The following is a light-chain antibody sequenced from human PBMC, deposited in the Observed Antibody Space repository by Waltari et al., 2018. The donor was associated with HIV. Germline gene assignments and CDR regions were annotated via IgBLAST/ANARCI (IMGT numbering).Light chain of an antibody. Sequence: QSALTQPPSASFSPGQSVTLSCTGTISYVGGFDYCSWYQQHPAKAPKRLIYAVNRPPSGVPDRFSGSQSGETHSMNVSGLKTDDAADDYCSSYEEPNDVLVGGGTKLTV. J-gene: IGLJ2*01. CDR2: AVN. CDR1: ISYVGGFDY. V-gene: IGLV2-8*01. CDR3: SSYEEPNDVL.